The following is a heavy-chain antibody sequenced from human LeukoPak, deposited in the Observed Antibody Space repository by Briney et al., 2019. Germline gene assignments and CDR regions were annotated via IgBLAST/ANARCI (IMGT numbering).Heavy chain of an antibody. J-gene: IGHJ4*02. CDR1: GFTFSNSFM. D-gene: IGHD3-10*01. V-gene: IGHV4-4*02. CDR3: ARRSMVRGVIITSSY. CDR2: IYHSGST. Sequence: GSLRLSCATSGFTFSNSFMNWVRQPPGKGLEWIGEIYHSGSTNYNPSLKSRVTISVDKSKNQFSLKLSSVTAADTAVYYCARRSMVRGVIITSSYWGQGTLVTVSS.